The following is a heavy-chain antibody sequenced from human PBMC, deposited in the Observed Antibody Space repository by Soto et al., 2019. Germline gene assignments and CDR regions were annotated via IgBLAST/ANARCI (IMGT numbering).Heavy chain of an antibody. CDR1: GGSINSGDYY. D-gene: IGHD1-26*01. CDR3: TRGLFSGSSYSGSWYYFDS. J-gene: IGHJ4*02. Sequence: TSETLSLTCTVSGGSINSGDYYWTWIRQTPGKGLQWIGQINHSGSSIYNPSLKNRVTISTMSNNKFSLELSSVTAADTAVYYCTRGLFSGSSYSGSWYYFDSWGQGTMVTVSS. V-gene: IGHV4-39*07. CDR2: INHSGSS.